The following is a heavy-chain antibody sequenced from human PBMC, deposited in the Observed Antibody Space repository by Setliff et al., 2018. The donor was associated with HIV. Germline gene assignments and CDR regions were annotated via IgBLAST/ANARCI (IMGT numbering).Heavy chain of an antibody. Sequence: PSETLSLTCTVSGGSISSGGYYWSWIRQQPGKGLEWIGYIYYSGSTYYNPSLKSRVTISVDTSKNQFSLKLSSVTAADTAVYYCVRGYPVSYYYYMDVWGKGTTVTVSS. D-gene: IGHD3-16*02. CDR2: IYYSGST. CDR1: GGSISSGGYY. J-gene: IGHJ6*03. V-gene: IGHV4-31*03. CDR3: VRGYPVSYYYYMDV.